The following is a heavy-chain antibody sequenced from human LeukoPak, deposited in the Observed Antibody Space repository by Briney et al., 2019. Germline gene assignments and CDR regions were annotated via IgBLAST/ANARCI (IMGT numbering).Heavy chain of an antibody. CDR3: ARGSLLTIFGVVIIDYFDY. V-gene: IGHV3-23*01. Sequence: GGSLRLSCAASGLTFSSYALSWVRQAPGKGLEWVSSINGDGDSTNYVNSVKGRFTISRDNSKNSLYLQMNSLRAEDTAVYHCARGSLLTIFGVVIIDYFDYWGQGTLVTVSS. CDR2: INGDGDST. CDR1: GLTFSSYA. J-gene: IGHJ4*02. D-gene: IGHD3-3*01.